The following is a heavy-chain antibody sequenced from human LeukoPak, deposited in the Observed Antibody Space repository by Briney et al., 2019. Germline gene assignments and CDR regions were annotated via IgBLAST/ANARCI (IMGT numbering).Heavy chain of an antibody. CDR1: GGSISSYY. Sequence: SETLSLTCTVSGGSISSYYWSWIRQPPGKGLEWIGYIYYSGSTNYNPSLKSRVTISVDTSKNQFSLKLSSVTAADTAVYYCASVLRFLEWLLPDYWGQGTLVTVSS. CDR3: ASVLRFLEWLLPDY. D-gene: IGHD3-3*01. CDR2: IYYSGST. J-gene: IGHJ4*02. V-gene: IGHV4-59*01.